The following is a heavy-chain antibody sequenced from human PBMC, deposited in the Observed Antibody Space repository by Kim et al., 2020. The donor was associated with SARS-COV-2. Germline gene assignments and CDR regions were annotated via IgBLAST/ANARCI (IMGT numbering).Heavy chain of an antibody. Sequence: GGSLRLSCAASGFTFSSYAMSWVRQAPGKGLEWVSGISFIGGNTYYADSVKGRFTISRDNSKDTLYLQMNSLRAEDTAVYYCAKGVHSGIQSGRGFDYWG. CDR2: ISFIGGNT. CDR1: GFTFSSYA. D-gene: IGHD1-26*01. J-gene: IGHJ4*01. CDR3: AKGVHSGIQSGRGFDY. V-gene: IGHV3-23*01.